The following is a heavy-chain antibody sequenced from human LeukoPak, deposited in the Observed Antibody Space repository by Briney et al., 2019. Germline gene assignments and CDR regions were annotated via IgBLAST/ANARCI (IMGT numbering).Heavy chain of an antibody. D-gene: IGHD3-10*01. V-gene: IGHV1-69*06. J-gene: IGHJ6*03. CDR1: GYTFTTYY. CDR3: ARVYGSGSYSASYYYYYMDV. CDR2: IIPIFGTA. Sequence: SVKVSCKASGYTFTTYYMHWVRQAPGQGLEWMGGIIPIFGTANYAQKFQGRVTITADKSTSTAYMELSSLRSEDTAVYYCARVYGSGSYSASYYYYYMDVWGKGTTVTVSS.